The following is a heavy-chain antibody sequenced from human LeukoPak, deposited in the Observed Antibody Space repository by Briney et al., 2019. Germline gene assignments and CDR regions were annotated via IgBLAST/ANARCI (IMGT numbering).Heavy chain of an antibody. J-gene: IGHJ6*02. CDR1: GYSFTSYW. D-gene: IGHD3-10*01. CDR2: IYPGDSDT. V-gene: IGHV5-51*01. Sequence: GESLKISCKGSGYSFTSYWIGWVRQMPGKGLEWVGIIYPGDSDTRYSPSFQGQVTISADKSISTAYLQWSSLKASDTAMYYCARNLYYGSGSYYYGMDVWGQGTTVTVSS. CDR3: ARNLYYGSGSYYYGMDV.